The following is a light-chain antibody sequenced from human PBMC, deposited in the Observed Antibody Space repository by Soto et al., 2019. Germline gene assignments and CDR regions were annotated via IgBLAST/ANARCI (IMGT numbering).Light chain of an antibody. CDR2: GAS. V-gene: IGKV3-20*01. CDR3: QQYGSSPPYT. CDR1: QSISSNY. Sequence: EIVLTQSPGTLSLSPGERATLSCRASQSISSNYLAWYQQKPDQAPRRLIYGASSRATGIPERFSGSGSGTDFSLTISSLEPEDFVVYYCQQYGSSPPYTFGQGTKLEIK. J-gene: IGKJ2*01.